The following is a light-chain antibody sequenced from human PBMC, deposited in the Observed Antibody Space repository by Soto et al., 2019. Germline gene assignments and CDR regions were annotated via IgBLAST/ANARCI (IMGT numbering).Light chain of an antibody. J-gene: IGLJ2*01. CDR3: QVWDSSSDVV. Sequence: SYELTQPPSVSVAPGQTARITCGGNNIGSKSVHWYQQKPGQAPVLVVYDDSDRPSGIPARFSGSNSGNTATLTISRVEAGDEADYYCQVWDSSSDVVFGGGTKVTVL. V-gene: IGLV3-21*02. CDR2: DDS. CDR1: NIGSKS.